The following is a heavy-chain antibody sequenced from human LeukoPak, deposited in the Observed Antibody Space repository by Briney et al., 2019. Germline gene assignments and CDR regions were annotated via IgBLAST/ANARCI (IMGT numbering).Heavy chain of an antibody. D-gene: IGHD3-22*01. J-gene: IGHJ4*02. V-gene: IGHV3-7*01. CDR1: GFTFSSYW. CDR2: IKQDGSEK. Sequence: HPGGSLRLSCAASGFTFSSYWMSWVRQAPGKGLEWVANIKQDGSEKYYVDSVKGRFTISRDNAKNSLYLQMNSLRAEDTAVYYCARLSYYDSSGYYYGLDYWGQGTLVTVSS. CDR3: ARLSYYDSSGYYYGLDY.